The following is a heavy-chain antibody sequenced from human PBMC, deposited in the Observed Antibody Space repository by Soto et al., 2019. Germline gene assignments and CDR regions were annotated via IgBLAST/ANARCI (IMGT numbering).Heavy chain of an antibody. V-gene: IGHV4-4*07. J-gene: IGHJ5*02. Sequence: SETLSLTCTVSGVSISSYYWSWIRQPAGKGLEWIGRIYTSGSTNYNPSLKSRVTMSVDTSKNQFSLKLSSVTAADTAMYYCARDGGSYNWFDPWGQGTLVTVSS. D-gene: IGHD2-15*01. CDR2: IYTSGST. CDR1: GVSISSYY. CDR3: ARDGGSYNWFDP.